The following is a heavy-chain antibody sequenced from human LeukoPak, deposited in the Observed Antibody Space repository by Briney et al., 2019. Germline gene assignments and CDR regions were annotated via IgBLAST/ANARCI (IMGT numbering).Heavy chain of an antibody. J-gene: IGHJ3*02. CDR3: ARVNARYFDWLNAFDI. D-gene: IGHD3-9*01. Sequence: SGTLSLTCAVSGGSISSSNWWSWVRQPPGKGLEWIGEIYHSGSTNYNPSLKSRVTISVDKSKNQFSLKLSSVTAADTAVYYCARVNARYFDWLNAFDIWGQGTMVTVSS. CDR1: GGSISSSNW. CDR2: IYHSGST. V-gene: IGHV4-4*02.